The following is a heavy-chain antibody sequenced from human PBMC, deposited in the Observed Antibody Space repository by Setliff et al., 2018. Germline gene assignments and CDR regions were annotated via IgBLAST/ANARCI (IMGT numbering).Heavy chain of an antibody. CDR2: IYYSGST. Sequence: SETLSLTCTVSGGPVTRTTTFWGWVRQTPGKGLEWIGYIYYSGSTYYNPSLKSRVTISVDTSKNQFSLKLSSVTAADTAVYYCARGGYSYGLGGFPLDYWGQGTLVTVSS. CDR3: ARGGYSYGLGGFPLDY. CDR1: GGPVTRTTTF. J-gene: IGHJ4*02. D-gene: IGHD5-18*01. V-gene: IGHV4-31*03.